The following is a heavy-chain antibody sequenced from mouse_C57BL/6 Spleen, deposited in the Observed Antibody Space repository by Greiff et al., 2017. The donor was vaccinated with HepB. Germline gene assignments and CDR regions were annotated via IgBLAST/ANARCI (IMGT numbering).Heavy chain of an antibody. Sequence: VQLQQSGAELVRPGASVKLSCKASGYTFTDYYINWVKQRPGQGLEWIARIYPGSGNTYYNEKFKGKATLTAEKSSSTAYMQLSSLTSEDSAVYFCAREGDCYGSSYVYYAMDYWGQGTSVTVSS. J-gene: IGHJ4*01. D-gene: IGHD1-1*01. V-gene: IGHV1-76*01. CDR1: GYTFTDYY. CDR2: IYPGSGNT. CDR3: AREGDCYGSSYVYYAMDY.